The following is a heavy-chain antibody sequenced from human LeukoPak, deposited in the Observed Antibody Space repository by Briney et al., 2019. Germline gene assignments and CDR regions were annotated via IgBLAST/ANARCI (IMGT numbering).Heavy chain of an antibody. V-gene: IGHV3-23*01. J-gene: IGHJ5*02. Sequence: GGSLRLSCAASGFTFSSYAMSWVRQAPGKGLEWVSAISGSGGSTYYADSVKGRFTISRDNSKNTLYLQMNSLRAEDTAVYYCAKDPSPRAGGTDNWFDPWGQGTLVTVSS. D-gene: IGHD1-26*01. CDR1: GFTFSSYA. CDR3: AKDPSPRAGGTDNWFDP. CDR2: ISGSGGST.